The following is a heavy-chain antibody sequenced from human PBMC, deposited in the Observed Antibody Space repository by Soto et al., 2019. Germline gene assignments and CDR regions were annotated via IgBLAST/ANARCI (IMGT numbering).Heavy chain of an antibody. CDR1: GYPFTIYA. Sequence: ASVKVSCKXSGYPFTIYAIHWVRQAPGQSLEWMGWINPGNGDTKYSQIFQGRVTITWDTSARTAYMDLSSLISEDTADYYCARDSSSSRSFDYWGQGARVTVSS. CDR2: INPGNGDT. D-gene: IGHD6-6*01. V-gene: IGHV1-3*01. CDR3: ARDSSSSRSFDY. J-gene: IGHJ4*02.